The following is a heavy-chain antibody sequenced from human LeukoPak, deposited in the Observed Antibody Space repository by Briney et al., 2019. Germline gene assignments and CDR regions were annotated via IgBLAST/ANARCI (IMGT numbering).Heavy chain of an antibody. CDR3: VTSTGQQFIPYDY. Sequence: PGGSLRLSCAASGINVSSNYMTWIRQAPVKGLEWVSLIYGGDAAYYAESVRGRFMISRDNLKNTLFLQMNSLRVEDTAVYYCVTSTGQQFIPYDYWGQGTHVTVSS. V-gene: IGHV3-66*02. J-gene: IGHJ4*02. CDR2: IYGGDAA. D-gene: IGHD6-13*01. CDR1: GINVSSNY.